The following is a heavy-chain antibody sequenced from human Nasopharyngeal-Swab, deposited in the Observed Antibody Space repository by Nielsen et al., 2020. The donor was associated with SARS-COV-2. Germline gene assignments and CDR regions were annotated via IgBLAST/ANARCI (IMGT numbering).Heavy chain of an antibody. CDR3: ARDQISVAGTWSPPRTDY. CDR2: ISGATSAI. D-gene: IGHD6-19*01. V-gene: IGHV3-48*01. Sequence: WIRQPPGKGLEWVSYISGATSAIYYADPVKGRFTISRDNAKNSLYLQMNSLRAEDTAVYFCARDQISVAGTWSPPRTDYWGQGTLVTVSS. J-gene: IGHJ4*02.